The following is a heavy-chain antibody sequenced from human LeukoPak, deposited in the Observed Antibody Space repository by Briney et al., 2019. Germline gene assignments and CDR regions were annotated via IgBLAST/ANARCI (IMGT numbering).Heavy chain of an antibody. Sequence: GGSLRLSCAASGFTFSSYEMNWVLQAPGKGLEWVSYISSSGSTIYYADSVKGRFTISRDNAKNSLYLQMNSPRAEDTAVYYCARADFGYSYGQVDYWGQGTLVTVSS. D-gene: IGHD5-18*01. CDR1: GFTFSSYE. CDR2: ISSSGSTI. J-gene: IGHJ4*02. CDR3: ARADFGYSYGQVDY. V-gene: IGHV3-48*03.